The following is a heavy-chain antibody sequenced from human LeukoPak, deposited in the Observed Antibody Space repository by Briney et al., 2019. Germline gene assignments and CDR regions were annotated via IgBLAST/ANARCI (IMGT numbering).Heavy chain of an antibody. Sequence: GASVKVSCKASGGTFSSYAISWVRQAPGQGLEWMGGIIPIFGTANYAQKFQGRVTITADESTSTAYMELSSLRSEDTAVYYCARDREMATHFSGFDYWGQGTLVTVSS. CDR2: IIPIFGTA. J-gene: IGHJ4*02. CDR3: ARDREMATHFSGFDY. CDR1: GGTFSSYA. V-gene: IGHV1-69*13. D-gene: IGHD5-24*01.